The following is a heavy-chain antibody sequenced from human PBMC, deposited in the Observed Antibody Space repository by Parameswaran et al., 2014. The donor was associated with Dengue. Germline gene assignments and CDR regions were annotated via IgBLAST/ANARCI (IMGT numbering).Heavy chain of an antibody. J-gene: IGHJ4*02. CDR3: ARGNKHSSGYHPFDY. V-gene: IGHV1-18*01. D-gene: IGHD3-22*01. Sequence: WVRQAPGQGLEWMGWISAYNGNTNYAQKLQGRVTMTTDTSTSTAYMELRSLRSDDTAVYYCARGNKHSSGYHPFDYWGQGTLVTVSS. CDR2: ISAYNGNT.